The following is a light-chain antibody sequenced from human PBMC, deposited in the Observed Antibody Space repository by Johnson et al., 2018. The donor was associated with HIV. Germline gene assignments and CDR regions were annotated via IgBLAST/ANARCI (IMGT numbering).Light chain of an antibody. CDR3: GTWDSGLSAGGF. Sequence: QSVLTQPPSVSAAPGQKVTISCSGSSSNIGNNYVSWYQQLPGTAPKLLIYENNKRPSGIPDRFSGSKSGTSATLGITGLQTGDEADYYCGTWDSGLSAGGFFGTETKVTVL. J-gene: IGLJ1*01. CDR2: ENN. V-gene: IGLV1-51*02. CDR1: SSNIGNNY.